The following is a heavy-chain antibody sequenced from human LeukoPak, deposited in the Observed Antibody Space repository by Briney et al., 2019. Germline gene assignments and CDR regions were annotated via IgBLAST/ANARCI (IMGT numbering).Heavy chain of an antibody. V-gene: IGHV4-59*08. CDR1: GGSTSRYY. Sequence: SETLSLTCSVSGGSTSRYYWSWIRQPPGKSLEWIGYIYYSGSTTYNPSLKSRVTISIDTSNNRFSLNLTSVTAADMAVYYCARHPDSVGAFDYWGQGALVTVSS. CDR2: IYYSGST. CDR3: ARHPDSVGAFDY. J-gene: IGHJ4*02. D-gene: IGHD1-26*01.